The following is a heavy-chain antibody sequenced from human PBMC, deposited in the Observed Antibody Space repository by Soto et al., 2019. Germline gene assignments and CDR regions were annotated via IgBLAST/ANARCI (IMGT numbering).Heavy chain of an antibody. J-gene: IGHJ3*02. D-gene: IGHD3-3*01. V-gene: IGHV1-18*01. CDR3: VRDPVTITIFGVVRARDAFDI. CDR2: ISAYNGNT. Sequence: ASVKVSCKASGYTFTSYGISWVRQAPGQGLEWMGWISAYNGNTNYAQKLQGRVTMTTDTPTSTAYMELRSLRSDDTAVYYCVRDPVTITIFGVVRARDAFDIWGQGTMVTVSS. CDR1: GYTFTSYG.